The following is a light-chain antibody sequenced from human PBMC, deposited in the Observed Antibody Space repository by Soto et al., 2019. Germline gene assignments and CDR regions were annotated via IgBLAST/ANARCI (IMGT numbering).Light chain of an antibody. CDR2: DVG. Sequence: HSVLTQPASVSGSPGQSITISCTGTSSDVGGYNYVSWYQQHPGKAPKLMLYDVGSRPSGVSNSFSGSKSGNTASLTISGLQAEDEADYYCRSYTSSTTWVFGGGTKLTVL. J-gene: IGLJ3*02. CDR3: RSYTSSTTWV. CDR1: SSDVGGYNY. V-gene: IGLV2-14*03.